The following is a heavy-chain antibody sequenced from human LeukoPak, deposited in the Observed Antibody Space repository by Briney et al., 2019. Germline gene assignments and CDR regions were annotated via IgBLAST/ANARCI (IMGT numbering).Heavy chain of an antibody. D-gene: IGHD6-13*01. Sequence: GGSLRLSCAASGFTFSSFGMIWVRQAPGKGLEWVSAISGSGGSTHYADSVKGRFTISRDNSKNTLYLQMNSLRAEDTAVYSCAKGGGSSYYYYMDVWGKGTTVTISS. J-gene: IGHJ6*03. CDR2: ISGSGGST. CDR1: GFTFSSFG. V-gene: IGHV3-23*01. CDR3: AKGGGSSYYYYMDV.